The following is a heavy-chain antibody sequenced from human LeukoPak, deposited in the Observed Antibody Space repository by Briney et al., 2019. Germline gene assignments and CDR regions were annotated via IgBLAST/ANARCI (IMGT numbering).Heavy chain of an antibody. V-gene: IGHV3-20*04. CDR1: GFTLDDYG. D-gene: IGHD6-19*01. Sequence: GGSLRLSCAASGFTLDDYGMSWVRQVPGKGLEWVSGINWNGGGTAYADSVKGRFTISRDNAKKSLYLQMNSLRVEDTAFHYCARDGSGWYSDCWGQGTLVTVSS. CDR3: ARDGSGWYSDC. CDR2: INWNGGGT. J-gene: IGHJ4*02.